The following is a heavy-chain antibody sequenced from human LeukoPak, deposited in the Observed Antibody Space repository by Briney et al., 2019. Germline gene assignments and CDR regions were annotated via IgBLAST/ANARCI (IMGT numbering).Heavy chain of an antibody. CDR3: ARDRGTGTSLAFDI. CDR2: INPSGGST. D-gene: IGHD1-7*01. Sequence: ASVKVSCKASGYTFTSYGISWVRQAPGQGLEWMGIINPSGGSTSYAQKFQGRVTMTRDTSTGTVYMELSSLRSEDTAVYYCARDRGTGTSLAFDIWGQGTMVTVSS. CDR1: GYTFTSYG. J-gene: IGHJ3*02. V-gene: IGHV1-46*01.